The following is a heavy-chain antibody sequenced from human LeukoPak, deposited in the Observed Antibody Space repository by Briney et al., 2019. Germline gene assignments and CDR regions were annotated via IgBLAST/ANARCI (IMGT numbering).Heavy chain of an antibody. J-gene: IGHJ6*02. CDR2: IGTADDT. V-gene: IGHV3-13*04. CDR3: ARSGHYHYYGLDV. Sequence: PGGSLRLSCVASGFTFSSYDMHWVRQTTGKGLEWVSAIGTADDTFYPASVKGRFTISRDDAKNSLYLQMSNLRVGDTAVYYCARSGHYHYYGLDVWGQGTTVTVSS. CDR1: GFTFSSYD.